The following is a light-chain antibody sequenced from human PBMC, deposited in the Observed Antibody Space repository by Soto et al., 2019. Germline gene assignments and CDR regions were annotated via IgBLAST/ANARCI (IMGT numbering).Light chain of an antibody. CDR3: QQYNGYS. J-gene: IGKJ3*01. V-gene: IGKV1-5*01. CDR1: QSITSW. CDR2: DAS. Sequence: DIQLTQSPPTLSASVGDRVTITCRASQSITSWLAWYQQKPGKAPKLLIYDASSLASGVPSRFSGSGSETEFTLTITSLQPDDFATYYCQQYNGYSVGPGTKVDIK.